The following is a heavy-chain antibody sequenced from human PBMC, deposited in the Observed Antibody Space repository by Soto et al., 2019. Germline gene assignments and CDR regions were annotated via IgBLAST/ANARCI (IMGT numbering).Heavy chain of an antibody. Sequence: SETLSLTCTVSGGSINNYYLSWIRQSPGKGLEWIGYIYYSGTTNYNPSLKSRVTISIDRSENQFSLKVSSVTAADTAVYFCTRATYYRYYFDVWGPGNLLTGSS. V-gene: IGHV4-59*01. CDR1: GGSINNYY. D-gene: IGHD3-10*01. J-gene: IGHJ4*01. CDR2: IYYSGTT. CDR3: TRATYYRYYFDV.